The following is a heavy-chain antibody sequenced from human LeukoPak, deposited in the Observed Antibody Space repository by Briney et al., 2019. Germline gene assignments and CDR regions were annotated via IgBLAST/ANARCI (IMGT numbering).Heavy chain of an antibody. D-gene: IGHD2-2*01. CDR2: ISSSSSTI. CDR3: AKDVGYCSSTSCFGAFDI. CDR1: GFTFSSYS. Sequence: GGSLRLSCAASGFTFSSYSMNWVRQAPGKGLEWVSYISSSSSTIYYADSVKGRFTISRDNAKNTLYLQMNSLRAEDTAVYYCAKDVGYCSSTSCFGAFDIWGQGTMVTVSS. V-gene: IGHV3-48*01. J-gene: IGHJ3*02.